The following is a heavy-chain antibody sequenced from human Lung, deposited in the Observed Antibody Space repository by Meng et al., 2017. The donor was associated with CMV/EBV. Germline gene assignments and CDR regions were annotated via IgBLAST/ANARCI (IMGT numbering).Heavy chain of an antibody. J-gene: IGHJ4*02. CDR3: ARLAECSAGNCYFDY. CDR1: GCAVDVHT. D-gene: IGHD4-23*01. V-gene: IGHV1-69*02. CDR2: LIPLLGMA. Sequence: SGCAVDVHTPNWVRQAPGQGLEWLGGLIPLLGMATYSQKFQGRVTITADKTASKAYMELSSLRSEDRAIYYCARLAECSAGNCYFDYWGQGTLVTVSS.